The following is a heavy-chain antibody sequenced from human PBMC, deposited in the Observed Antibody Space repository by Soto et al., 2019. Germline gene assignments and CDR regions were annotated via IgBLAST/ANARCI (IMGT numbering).Heavy chain of an antibody. D-gene: IGHD3-10*01. J-gene: IGHJ6*03. V-gene: IGHV1-18*01. Sequence: EASVKVSCKASGYTFTNYGITWVRQAPGQGLEWMGWIGAYNGNTHYAERLQGRVTMTTDTSTSTAYMELSSLRSEDTAVYYCARGLREVRGVTYIRPYYYMDVWGKGTTVTVSS. CDR3: ARGLREVRGVTYIRPYYYMDV. CDR2: IGAYNGNT. CDR1: GYTFTNYG.